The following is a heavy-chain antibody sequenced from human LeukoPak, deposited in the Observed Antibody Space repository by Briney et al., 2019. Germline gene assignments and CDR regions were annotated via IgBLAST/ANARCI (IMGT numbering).Heavy chain of an antibody. CDR1: GLTFSSHW. D-gene: IGHD4-17*01. Sequence: GGSLRLSCAASGLTFSSHWMHWVRQAPGKGLEWVSAISGSGGSTCYADSVKGRFTISRDNSKNTLYLQMNSLRAEDTAVYYCAKEGSLGGDYGDYPVLDIWGRGTMVTVSS. CDR3: AKEGSLGGDYGDYPVLDI. CDR2: ISGSGGST. J-gene: IGHJ3*02. V-gene: IGHV3-23*01.